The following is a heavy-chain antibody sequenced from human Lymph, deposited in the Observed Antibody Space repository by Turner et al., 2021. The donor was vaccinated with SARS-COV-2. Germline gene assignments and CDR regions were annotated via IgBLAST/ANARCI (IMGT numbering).Heavy chain of an antibody. D-gene: IGHD4-17*01. CDR1: GFTFSSYS. CDR3: ARGPPDYPYYFDY. Sequence: EVQLVESGGGLVKPGGSLRLSCDASGFTFSSYSMNWVRQAPGKGLECVSSITFTSSNIYYADSVKDRFTISRDNAKNSLYLQMNSLRAEDTAVYYCARGPPDYPYYFDYWGQGTLVTVSS. J-gene: IGHJ4*02. CDR2: ITFTSSNI. V-gene: IGHV3-21*01.